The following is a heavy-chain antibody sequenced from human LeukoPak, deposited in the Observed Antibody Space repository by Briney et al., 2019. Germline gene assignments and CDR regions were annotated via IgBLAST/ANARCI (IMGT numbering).Heavy chain of an antibody. CDR2: IYTSGST. J-gene: IGHJ3*01. V-gene: IGHV4-61*02. Sequence: SQTLSLTCTASGGSINSGSYYWIWIRQPAGKGLEWIGRIYTSGSTYYNVSLKSRVTISMDTSKNQFSLKLSSVTAADTAVYYCARRLAGATTFLDVWGQGTLVTVSS. CDR3: ARRLAGATTFLDV. D-gene: IGHD1-26*01. CDR1: GGSINSGSYY.